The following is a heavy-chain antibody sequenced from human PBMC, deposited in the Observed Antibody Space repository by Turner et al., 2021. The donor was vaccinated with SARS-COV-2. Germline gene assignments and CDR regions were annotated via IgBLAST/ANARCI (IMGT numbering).Heavy chain of an antibody. V-gene: IGHV1-8*01. CDR3: ARLHGHCTSTSCYWDYYFGMDV. Sequence: QAQLVQSGAEVKKPGASVNVSCKASGYTFTNYDINWVRQAAGQGLEWMGCINPNSGNTGYAQKFPGRVTMTRDTSISTAYMEMSSLRSEDTAVYYCARLHGHCTSTSCYWDYYFGMDVWGQGTTVTVSS. CDR1: GYTFTNYD. CDR2: INPNSGNT. J-gene: IGHJ6*02. D-gene: IGHD2-2*01.